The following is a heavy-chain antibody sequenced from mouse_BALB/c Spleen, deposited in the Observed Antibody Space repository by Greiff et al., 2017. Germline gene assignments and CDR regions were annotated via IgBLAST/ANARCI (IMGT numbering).Heavy chain of an antibody. J-gene: IGHJ2*01. CDR1: GFTFSSYA. Sequence: EVKLEESGGGLVKPGGSLKLSCAASGFTFSSYAMSWVRQTPEKRLEWVASISSGGSTYYPDSVKGRFTISRDNARNILYLQMSSLRSEDTAMYYCAKLYYDYEEDYWGQGTTLTVSS. CDR2: ISSGGST. V-gene: IGHV5-6-5*01. D-gene: IGHD2-4*01. CDR3: AKLYYDYEEDY.